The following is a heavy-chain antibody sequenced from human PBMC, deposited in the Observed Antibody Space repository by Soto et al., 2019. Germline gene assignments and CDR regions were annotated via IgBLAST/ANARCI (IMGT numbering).Heavy chain of an antibody. D-gene: IGHD5-18*01. CDR2: VYDSGST. J-gene: IGHJ4*02. Sequence: KPSETLSLTCTVSGGSVGSGSYNWSWIRQPPGQGLEFIGFVYDSGSTNYNPSLKSRVTISLDTSKNQFSLKVRSVTAADTAVYHCARVEGGYSYYWGRGILVTVSS. CDR1: GGSVGSGSYN. V-gene: IGHV4-61*01. CDR3: ARVEGGYSYY.